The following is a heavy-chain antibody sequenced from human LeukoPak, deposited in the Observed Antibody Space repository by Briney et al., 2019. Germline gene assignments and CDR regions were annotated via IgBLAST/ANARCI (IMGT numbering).Heavy chain of an antibody. V-gene: IGHV3-30*03. D-gene: IGHD2-2*01. CDR3: ARAGGYCSSTSCFATPWDYYYYYGMDV. J-gene: IGHJ6*02. Sequence: PGRSLRLSCAASGFTFSSYGMHWVRQAPGKGLEWVAVISYDGSNKYYADSVKGRFTISRDNSKNTLYLQMNSLRAEDTAVYYCARAGGYCSSTSCFATPWDYYYYYGMDVWGQGTTVTVSS. CDR1: GFTFSSYG. CDR2: ISYDGSNK.